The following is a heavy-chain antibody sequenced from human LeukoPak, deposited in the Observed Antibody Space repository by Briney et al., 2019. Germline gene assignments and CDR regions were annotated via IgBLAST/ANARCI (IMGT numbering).Heavy chain of an antibody. CDR2: IIPIFGTA. J-gene: IGHJ6*02. V-gene: IGHV1-69*13. CDR3: ARDHCSSTSCYAEVDYYGMDV. D-gene: IGHD2-2*01. CDR1: GYTFTSYA. Sequence: ASVKVSCKASGYTFTSYAMNWVRQAPGQGLEWMGGIIPIFGTANYAQKFQGRVTITADESTSTAYMELSSLRSEDTAVYYCARDHCSSTSCYAEVDYYGMDVWGRGTTVTVSS.